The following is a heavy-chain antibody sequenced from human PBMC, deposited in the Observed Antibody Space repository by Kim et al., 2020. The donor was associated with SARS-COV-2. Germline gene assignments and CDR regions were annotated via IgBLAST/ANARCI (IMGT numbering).Heavy chain of an antibody. J-gene: IGHJ4*02. Sequence: SVKVSCKASGGTFSSYAISWVRQAPGQGLEWMGGIIPIFGTANYAQKFQGRVTITADESTSTAYMELSSLRSEDTAVYYCARFLTVTKYFDYWGQGTLVTVSS. V-gene: IGHV1-69*13. CDR3: ARFLTVTKYFDY. CDR1: GGTFSSYA. D-gene: IGHD4-17*01. CDR2: IIPIFGTA.